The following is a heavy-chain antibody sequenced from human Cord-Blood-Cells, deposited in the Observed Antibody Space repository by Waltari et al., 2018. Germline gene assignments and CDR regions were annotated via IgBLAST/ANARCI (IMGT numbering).Heavy chain of an antibody. CDR1: GYPVTSYD. CDR2: INPSGGST. D-gene: IGHD4-17*01. Sequence: QVQLVQSGAEVKKPGASVKVSCKASGYPVTSYDMHWVRQAPGQGLEWMGIINPSGGSTSYAQKFQGRVTMTRDTSTSTVYIELSSLRSEDTAVYYCARGSTVTTGFDYWGQGTLVTVSS. CDR3: ARGSTVTTGFDY. J-gene: IGHJ4*02. V-gene: IGHV1-46*01.